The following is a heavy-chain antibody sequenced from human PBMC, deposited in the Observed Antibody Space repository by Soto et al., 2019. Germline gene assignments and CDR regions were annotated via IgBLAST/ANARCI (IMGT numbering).Heavy chain of an antibody. CDR2: ISSSSSTI. CDR3: ARDGDYSNHYYYYGMDV. J-gene: IGHJ6*02. V-gene: IGHV3-48*02. Sequence: PGGSLSLSCAASGFTFSSYSMNWVRQAPGKGLEWVSYISSSSSTIYYADSVKGRFTISRDNAKNSLYLQMNSLRDEDTAVYYCARDGDYSNHYYYYGMDVWGQGTTVTVSS. CDR1: GFTFSSYS. D-gene: IGHD4-4*01.